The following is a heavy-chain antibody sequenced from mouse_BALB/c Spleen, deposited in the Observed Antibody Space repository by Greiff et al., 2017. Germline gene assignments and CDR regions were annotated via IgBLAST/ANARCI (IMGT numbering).Heavy chain of an antibody. CDR1: GFTFSDYY. D-gene: IGHD2-10*02. V-gene: IGHV5-4*02. J-gene: IGHJ2*01. CDR3: ARGAYGNIDY. Sequence: EVQRVESGGGLVKPGGSLKLSCAASGFTFSDYYMYWVRQTPEKRLEWVATISDGGSYTYYPDSVKGRFTISRDNAKNNLYLQMSSLKSEDTAMYYCARGAYGNIDYWGQGTTLTVSS. CDR2: ISDGGSYT.